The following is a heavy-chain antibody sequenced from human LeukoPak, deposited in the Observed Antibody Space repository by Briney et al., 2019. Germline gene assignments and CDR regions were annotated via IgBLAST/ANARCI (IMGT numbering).Heavy chain of an antibody. J-gene: IGHJ4*02. CDR2: IGAGGTFT. CDR1: GFTFSSYA. V-gene: IGHV3-23*01. CDR3: AKVAEEQWLGGIDY. D-gene: IGHD6-19*01. Sequence: GGSLRLSCTASGFTFSSYAMNWVRQAPGKGLEWVSGIGAGGTFTYYADSVKGRFTIFRDNSRNTLYLQMNSLRADDTAVYYCAKVAEEQWLGGIDYWGQGSLVTVSS.